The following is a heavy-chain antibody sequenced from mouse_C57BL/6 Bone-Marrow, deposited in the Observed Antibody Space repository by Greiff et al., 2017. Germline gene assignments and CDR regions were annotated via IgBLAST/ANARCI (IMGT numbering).Heavy chain of an antibody. J-gene: IGHJ2*01. CDR3: ARRGHDGYSLDY. Sequence: VQLQQSGPELVKPGASVKMSCKASGYTFTDYNMHWVKQSHGKSLEWIGYINPNNGGTSYNQKFKGKATLTVNKSSSTAYMELRSLTSEDSAVYYCARRGHDGYSLDYWGQGTTLTVSS. CDR2: INPNNGGT. V-gene: IGHV1-22*01. CDR1: GYTFTDYN. D-gene: IGHD2-3*01.